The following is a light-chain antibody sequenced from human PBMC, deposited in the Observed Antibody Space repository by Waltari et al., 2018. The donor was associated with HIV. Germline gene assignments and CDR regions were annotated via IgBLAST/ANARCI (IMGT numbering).Light chain of an antibody. CDR1: QSVSSNF. CDR3: QQYGSFPQT. J-gene: IGKJ1*01. CDR2: GTS. Sequence: ETVLTQSPGTVSLSPGERVTLSCRASQSVSSNFLAWYQQKAGQAPRLLISGTSSRAAGIPDRFSGSGSGTDFTLNISRLEPEDVAVYYCQQYGSFPQTFGQGSKVEIK. V-gene: IGKV3-20*01.